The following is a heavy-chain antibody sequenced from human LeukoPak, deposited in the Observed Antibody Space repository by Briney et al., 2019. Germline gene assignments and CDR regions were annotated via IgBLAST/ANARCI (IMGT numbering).Heavy chain of an antibody. CDR2: INYSGNH. V-gene: IGHV4-34*01. J-gene: IGHJ5*02. CDR3: ARGKLGYCSSTSCYRKWFDP. Sequence: SETLSLTCTVSSGSITSYYWSCIRQPPGKGLEWSGEINYSGNHNYNPYLKRRVTISVATSKNQSSLKLSSVTAADTAVYYCARGKLGYCSSTSCYRKWFDPWGQGTLVTVSS. D-gene: IGHD2-2*02. CDR1: SGSITSYY.